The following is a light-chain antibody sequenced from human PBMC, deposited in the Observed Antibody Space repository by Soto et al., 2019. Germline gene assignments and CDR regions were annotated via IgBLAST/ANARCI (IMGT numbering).Light chain of an antibody. CDR2: RTN. CDR1: SGSVSTNNY. J-gene: IGLJ3*02. CDR3: VLYMGRGIWV. Sequence: QAVVTQEPSFSVSPGGTVTLTCALNSGSVSTNNYPSWCQQTPGQPPRTLIFRTNTRSSGVPDRFSGSILGSKAALTITGAQADDESDYYCVLYMGRGIWVFGGGTKLTVL. V-gene: IGLV8-61*01.